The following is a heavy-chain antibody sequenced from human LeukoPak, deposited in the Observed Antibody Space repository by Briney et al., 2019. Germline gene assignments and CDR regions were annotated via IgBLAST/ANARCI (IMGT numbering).Heavy chain of an antibody. CDR3: ARCGVEWELLWLDY. V-gene: IGHV4-30-2*01. CDR1: GGSISSGGYS. Sequence: PSETLSLTCAVSGGSISSGGYSWSWIRQPPGKGLEWIGYIYHSGSTYYNPSLKSRVTISVDTSKNQFSLKLSSVTAADTAVYYCARCGVEWELLWLDYWGQGTLVTVSS. D-gene: IGHD1-26*01. CDR2: IYHSGST. J-gene: IGHJ4*02.